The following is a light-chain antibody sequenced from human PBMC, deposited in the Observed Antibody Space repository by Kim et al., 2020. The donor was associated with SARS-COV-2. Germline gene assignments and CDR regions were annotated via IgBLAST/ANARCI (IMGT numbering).Light chain of an antibody. CDR1: SSDVGGYTY. Sequence: GQSITISCTGTSSDVGGYTYVSCYQQHPGKAPKLMIYDVSNRPSGVSNRFSGSKSGNTASLTISGLQAEDEADYYCSSYTSSSTLVFGTGTKVTVL. J-gene: IGLJ1*01. V-gene: IGLV2-14*03. CDR3: SSYTSSSTLV. CDR2: DVS.